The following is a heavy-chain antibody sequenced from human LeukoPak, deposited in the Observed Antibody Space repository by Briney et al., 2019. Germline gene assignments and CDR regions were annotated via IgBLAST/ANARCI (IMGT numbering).Heavy chain of an antibody. CDR2: INSDGNST. CDR3: ARLPYRSGTIDH. J-gene: IGHJ4*02. Sequence: GGSLRLSCAASGFTFSNHWMHWVRQAPGKALVWVSRINSDGNSTSYADSVKGRFTISRDNASNTLYLEMNSLRAEDTAVYYCARLPYRSGTIDHWGQGTLVTVSS. D-gene: IGHD3-16*02. V-gene: IGHV3-74*01. CDR1: GFTFSNHW.